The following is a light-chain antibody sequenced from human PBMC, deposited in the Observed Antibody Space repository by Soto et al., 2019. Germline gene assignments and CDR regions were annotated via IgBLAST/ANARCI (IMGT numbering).Light chain of an antibody. J-gene: IGKJ1*01. Sequence: EIVMTQSPATLSVSPGERATLSCRASQSVANRLAWYQHTPGQAPRLLIYGATYRATGVPAKFSGSGSGTEFPLTITRLQAEDFALYYCQQYIDWPRTFGQGTKVEI. CDR2: GAT. CDR3: QQYIDWPRT. V-gene: IGKV3-15*01. CDR1: QSVANR.